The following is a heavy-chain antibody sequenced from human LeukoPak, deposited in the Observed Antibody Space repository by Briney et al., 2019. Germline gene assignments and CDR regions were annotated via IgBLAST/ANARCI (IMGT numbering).Heavy chain of an antibody. CDR1: DYSISSGYY. J-gene: IGHJ4*02. Sequence: KASETLSLTCTVSDYSISSGYYWVWIRQPPGKGLEWIGSIYHSGSTYYNPSLKSRVTISVDTSKNQFSLKLSPVTAADTAVYYCARDSLEQGYYDILTGDSWGQGTLVTVSS. CDR2: IYHSGST. V-gene: IGHV4-38-2*02. CDR3: ARDSLEQGYYDILTGDS. D-gene: IGHD3-9*01.